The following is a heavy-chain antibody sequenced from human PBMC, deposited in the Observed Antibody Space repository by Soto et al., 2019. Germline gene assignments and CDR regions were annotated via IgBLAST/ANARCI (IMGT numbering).Heavy chain of an antibody. J-gene: IGHJ4*02. CDR1: GFTFSSYA. CDR2: ISGNGAGT. V-gene: IGHV3-23*01. Sequence: EVQLLESGGGLVQPGGSLRLSCAASGFTFSSYAFTWVRQNPGKGLEWVSSISGNGAGTYHADSVKGRFTISRDNFKNTVFLQMNSMRAEDTAVYYCARIGDGLGTCYWGQGTLVTVSS. CDR3: ARIGDGLGTCY. D-gene: IGHD3-10*01.